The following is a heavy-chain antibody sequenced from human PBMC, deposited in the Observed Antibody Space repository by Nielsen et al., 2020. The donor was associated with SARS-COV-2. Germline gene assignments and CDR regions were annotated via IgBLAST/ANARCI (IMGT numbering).Heavy chain of an antibody. CDR3: AREITAYYGMDV. J-gene: IGHJ6*02. Sequence: GESLKISCAASGFTFSSYGMHWVRQAPGKGLEWVAVISYDGSNKYYADSVKGRFTISRDNSKNTLYLQMNSLRAEDTAVYYCAREITAYYGMDVWGQGTTVTVSS. V-gene: IGHV3-30*03. CDR1: GFTFSSYG. D-gene: IGHD2-21*02. CDR2: ISYDGSNK.